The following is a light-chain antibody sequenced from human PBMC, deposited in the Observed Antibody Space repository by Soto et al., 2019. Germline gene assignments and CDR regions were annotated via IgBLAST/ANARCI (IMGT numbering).Light chain of an antibody. J-gene: IGKJ1*01. Sequence: DIQMTQSPSTLSASVGDRVTITCRASQSISNWLAWHQQKPGKAPKLLIYQASSLESGVPSRFSGNGSGTEFNFPFRSLQADDFATYYRQKYNSNPWTFGHANKVEIK. CDR3: QKYNSNPWT. CDR1: QSISNW. V-gene: IGKV1-5*03. CDR2: QAS.